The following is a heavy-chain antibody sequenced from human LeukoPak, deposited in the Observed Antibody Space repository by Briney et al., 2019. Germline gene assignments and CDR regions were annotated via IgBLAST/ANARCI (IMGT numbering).Heavy chain of an antibody. D-gene: IGHD3-16*01. Sequence: SETLSLTCAVSGGSISSGGYSWGWIRQPPGKGLEWIGYIYHSGSTYYNPSLKSRVTISVDRSKNQFSLKLSSVTAADTAVYYCARGKRYDYDRRRAFDIWGQGTMVTVSS. V-gene: IGHV4-30-2*01. CDR1: GGSISSGGYS. J-gene: IGHJ3*02. CDR2: IYHSGST. CDR3: ARGKRYDYDRRRAFDI.